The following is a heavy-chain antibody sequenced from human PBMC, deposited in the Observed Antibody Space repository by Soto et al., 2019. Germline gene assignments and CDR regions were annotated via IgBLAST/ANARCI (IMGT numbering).Heavy chain of an antibody. Sequence: PGGSLRLSCAASGFTFSSYSMHWVRQAPGKGLVWVSRINSDGCSTSYADSVKGRFTISSDNAKNTLFLQINSLRAEDTAVYYCAREGSVLNSAVDIWGQGTMVTVSS. D-gene: IGHD2-8*01. V-gene: IGHV3-74*01. CDR2: INSDGCST. CDR1: GFTFSSYS. CDR3: AREGSVLNSAVDI. J-gene: IGHJ3*02.